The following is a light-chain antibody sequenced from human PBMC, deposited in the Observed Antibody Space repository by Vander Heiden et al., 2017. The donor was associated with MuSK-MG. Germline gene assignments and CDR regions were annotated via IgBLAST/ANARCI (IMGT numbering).Light chain of an antibody. J-gene: IGLJ3*02. V-gene: IGLV1-40*01. CDR2: GNT. CDR1: SSNLGARYD. CDR3: QSYDISLSGWV. Sequence: QSVLTQPLSVSGAPGQRVSISCTGNSSNLGARYDVHWYQQVPGTAPKVLIYGNTNRPSGVPDRFSASKSGTSAFLATAGLQAEDEADYYCQSYDISLSGWVFGGGTKLTVL.